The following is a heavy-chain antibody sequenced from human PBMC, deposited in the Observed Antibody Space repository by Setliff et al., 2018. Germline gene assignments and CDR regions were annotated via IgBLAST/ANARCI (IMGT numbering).Heavy chain of an antibody. D-gene: IGHD3-3*01. CDR1: GGSFSGYY. J-gene: IGHJ4*02. CDR2: INHSGST. V-gene: IGHV4-34*01. Sequence: SETLSLTCAVYGGSFSGYYWGWIRRPPGKGLEWIGEINHSGSTNNNPSLKSRVTISVDTSKNQFSLKLSSVTAADTAVYYCARTYNFWSGYFDYWGQGTLVTVSS. CDR3: ARTYNFWSGYFDY.